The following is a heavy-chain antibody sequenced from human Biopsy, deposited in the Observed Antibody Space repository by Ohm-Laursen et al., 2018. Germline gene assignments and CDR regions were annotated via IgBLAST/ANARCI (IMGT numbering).Heavy chain of an antibody. CDR1: GGSFTNYA. Sequence: ASVKVSCKASGGSFTNYAVNWVRQAPGQGLEWVGGIIPMFPTTNYAQKFQGRVTITADKFRSTAYMEMNSLSSEDTAIYYCAFIVEPIATGEKDYYHYFGLDVWGQGTTVSVSS. V-gene: IGHV1-69*06. CDR3: AFIVEPIATGEKDYYHYFGLDV. J-gene: IGHJ6*02. CDR2: IIPMFPTT. D-gene: IGHD2-21*01.